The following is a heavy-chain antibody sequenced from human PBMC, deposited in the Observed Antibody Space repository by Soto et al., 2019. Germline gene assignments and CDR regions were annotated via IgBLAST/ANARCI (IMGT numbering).Heavy chain of an antibody. CDR1: GGTFSSYA. J-gene: IGHJ6*02. CDR2: IIPIFGTA. V-gene: IGHV1-69*12. D-gene: IGHD1-26*01. Sequence: QVQLVQSGAGVKKPGSSVKVSCKASGGTFSSYAISWVRQAPGQGLEWMGGIIPIFGTANYAQKFQGRDTIIADESTSPAYMELSSLRSEDTAVYYCGRPGGRGDYYYGMDVWGQWTTVTVSS. CDR3: GRPGGRGDYYYGMDV.